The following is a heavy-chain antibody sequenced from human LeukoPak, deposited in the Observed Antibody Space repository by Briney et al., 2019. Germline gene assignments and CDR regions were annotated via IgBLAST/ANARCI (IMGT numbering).Heavy chain of an antibody. CDR1: GDSIRSYY. CDR3: ASTTYYYDSSGYYFLDY. D-gene: IGHD3-22*01. Sequence: SETLSLTCTVSGDSIRSYYWSWIRQPAGKGLERIGRIYTSGSTNYNPSLQNRVTMSVDTSKNQFSLKLSSVTAADTAVYYCASTTYYYDSSGYYFLDYWGQGTLVTVSS. J-gene: IGHJ4*02. CDR2: IYTSGST. V-gene: IGHV4-4*07.